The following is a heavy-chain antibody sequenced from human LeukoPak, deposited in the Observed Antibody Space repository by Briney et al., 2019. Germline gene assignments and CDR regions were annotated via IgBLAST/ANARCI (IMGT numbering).Heavy chain of an antibody. CDR2: IANDGKDK. Sequence: QAGGSLRLSCAASGFTFSRYGLHWVRQAPGKGLEWVAVIANDGKDKKYADSVKGRFNISRDNSKSTLYLQMNSLRAEDTGVYYCAKDQQVGAAAYYFDSWGQGTLVTVPS. D-gene: IGHD6-13*01. CDR1: GFTFSRYG. J-gene: IGHJ4*02. V-gene: IGHV3-30*18. CDR3: AKDQQVGAAAYYFDS.